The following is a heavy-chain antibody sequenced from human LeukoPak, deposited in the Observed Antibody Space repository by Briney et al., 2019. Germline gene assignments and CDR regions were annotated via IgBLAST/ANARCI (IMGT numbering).Heavy chain of an antibody. Sequence: ASVKVSCKASGYTFTSYDINWVRQATGQGLEWMGWMNPNSGNTGYAQKFQGRVTMTRNTSISTAYMEPSSLRSEDTAVYYCARSPAQYYDYVWGSYRYRHFDYWGQGTLVTVSS. J-gene: IGHJ4*02. CDR2: MNPNSGNT. D-gene: IGHD3-16*02. V-gene: IGHV1-8*01. CDR3: ARSPAQYYDYVWGSYRYRHFDY. CDR1: GYTFTSYD.